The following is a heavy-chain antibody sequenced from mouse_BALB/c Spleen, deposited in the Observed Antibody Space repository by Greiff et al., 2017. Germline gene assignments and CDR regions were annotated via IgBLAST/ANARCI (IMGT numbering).Heavy chain of an antibody. J-gene: IGHJ4*01. Sequence: QVQLKESGPGLVAPSQSLSITCTVSGFSLTGYGVNWVRQPPGKGLEWLGMIWGDGSTDYNSALKSRLSISKDNSKSQVFLKMNSLQTDDTAMYYCALIYYYGSRAIDYWGQGTSVTVSS. CDR3: ALIYYYGSRAIDY. D-gene: IGHD1-1*01. V-gene: IGHV2-6-7*01. CDR2: IWGDGST. CDR1: GFSLTGYG.